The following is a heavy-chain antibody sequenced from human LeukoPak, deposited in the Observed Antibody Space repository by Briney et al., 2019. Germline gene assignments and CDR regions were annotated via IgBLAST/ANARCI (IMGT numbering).Heavy chain of an antibody. V-gene: IGHV3-23*01. Sequence: GESLRLSCAASGFTFSSYAMSWVRQAPGKGLEWVSAISGSGGSTYYADSVKGRFTISRDNSKNTLYLQMNSLRAEDTAVYYCATLETYYDILTGYFNFDYWGQGTLVTVSS. J-gene: IGHJ4*02. D-gene: IGHD3-9*01. CDR1: GFTFSSYA. CDR2: ISGSGGST. CDR3: ATLETYYDILTGYFNFDY.